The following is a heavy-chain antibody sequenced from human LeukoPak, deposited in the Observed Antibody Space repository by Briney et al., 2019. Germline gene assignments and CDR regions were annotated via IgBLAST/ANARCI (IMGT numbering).Heavy chain of an antibody. V-gene: IGHV1-2*02. CDR3: TRPYYDFWRGYADNWFDP. D-gene: IGHD3-3*01. J-gene: IGHJ5*02. CDR1: GYTFTGYY. CDR2: INPNSGGT. Sequence: GASVKVSCKASGYTFTGYYMHWVRQAPGQGLEWMGWINPNSGGTNYAQKFQGRVTMTRDTSVSTAYMELSRLRSDDTAVYYCTRPYYDFWRGYADNWFDPWGQGTLVTVSS.